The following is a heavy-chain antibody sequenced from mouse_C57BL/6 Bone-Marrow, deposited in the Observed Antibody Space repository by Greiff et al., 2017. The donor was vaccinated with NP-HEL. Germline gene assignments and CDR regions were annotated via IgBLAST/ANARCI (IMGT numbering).Heavy chain of an antibody. CDR2: IYPGSGST. CDR3: ARRHYYGYGRDY. Sequence: QVQLQQPGAELVKPGASVKMSCKASGYTFTSYWITWVKPRPGQGLEWIGDIYPGSGSTNYNEKFKSKATLTVDTSSSTAYMQLSSLTSEDSAVYYCARRHYYGYGRDYWGQGTTLTVSS. D-gene: IGHD2-2*01. J-gene: IGHJ2*01. V-gene: IGHV1-55*01. CDR1: GYTFTSYW.